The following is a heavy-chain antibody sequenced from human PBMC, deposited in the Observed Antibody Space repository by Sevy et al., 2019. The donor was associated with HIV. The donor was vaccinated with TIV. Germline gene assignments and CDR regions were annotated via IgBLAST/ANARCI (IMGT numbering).Heavy chain of an antibody. J-gene: IGHJ4*02. CDR3: ARDLEFYDNGDYGPAFMPDY. D-gene: IGHD4-17*01. CDR2: IWFDGSNT. CDR1: GFTFSDYA. Sequence: GGSLRLSCAASGFTFSDYAMHWVRQAPGKGLEWVALIWFDGSNTYYADSVKGRFTISRDIAKNTLHLRMNSLGGEDTAVYYCARDLEFYDNGDYGPAFMPDYWGQGTLVTVSS. V-gene: IGHV3-33*08.